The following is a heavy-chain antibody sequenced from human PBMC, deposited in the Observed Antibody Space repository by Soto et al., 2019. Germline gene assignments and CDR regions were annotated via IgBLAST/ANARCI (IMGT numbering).Heavy chain of an antibody. D-gene: IGHD3-16*01. CDR2: IGSSGLNT. CDR1: GFSFSGSA. CDR3: TKSDRAFGYFDH. Sequence: PGGSLRLSCAGSGFSFSGSAMRWVRQAPGKGLQWVSDIGSSGLNTYYADSVKGRFTISRDNSRNTLYLQMNSLRAEDSAIYFCTKSDRAFGYFDHWGQGTLVTVPS. J-gene: IGHJ4*02. V-gene: IGHV3-23*01.